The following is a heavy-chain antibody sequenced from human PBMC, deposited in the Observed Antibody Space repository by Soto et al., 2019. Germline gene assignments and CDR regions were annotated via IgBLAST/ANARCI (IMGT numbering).Heavy chain of an antibody. D-gene: IGHD2-15*01. V-gene: IGHV3-48*01. CDR2: ISSSSSTI. Sequence: EVQLVESGGGLVQPGVSLRLSCAASGFTFSSYSMNWVRQAPGKGLEWVSYISSSSSTIYYADSVKGRFTISRDNAKNSLYLKMNSLRAEDTAVYYCARVERGYCSGCSCYYYYYYMAVWGKGTTVTVSS. J-gene: IGHJ6*03. CDR1: GFTFSSYS. CDR3: ARVERGYCSGCSCYYYYYYMAV.